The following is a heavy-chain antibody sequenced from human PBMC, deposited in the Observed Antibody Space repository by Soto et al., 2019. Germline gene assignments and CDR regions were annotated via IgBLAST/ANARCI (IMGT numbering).Heavy chain of an antibody. Sequence: ASVKVSCKASGYTFTSYDINWVRQATGQGLEWMGWMNPNSGNTGYAQKFQGRVTMTRNTSISTAYMELSSLRSEDTAVYYCARGAGMNDYGDYPDNYYYYSSYMDVLCKGTTVTVSS. V-gene: IGHV1-8*01. J-gene: IGHJ6*03. CDR3: ARGAGMNDYGDYPDNYYYYSSYMDV. CDR2: MNPNSGNT. D-gene: IGHD4-17*01. CDR1: GYTFTSYD.